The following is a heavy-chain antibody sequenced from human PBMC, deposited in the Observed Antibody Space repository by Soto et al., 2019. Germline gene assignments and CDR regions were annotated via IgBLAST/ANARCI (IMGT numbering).Heavy chain of an antibody. CDR3: ARGVAGSGFDL. Sequence: SQTLSLTCAISGDSVSSNTAAWNWIRSSPSRGLEWLGRTYYRSNWRHDYAVSVKSRITVNPDTSKNRFSLQLNSVTPDDTAVYYCARGVAGSGFDLWGQGTLVTAPQ. D-gene: IGHD6-19*01. CDR1: GDSVSSNTAA. V-gene: IGHV6-1*01. CDR2: TYYRSNWRH. J-gene: IGHJ4*02.